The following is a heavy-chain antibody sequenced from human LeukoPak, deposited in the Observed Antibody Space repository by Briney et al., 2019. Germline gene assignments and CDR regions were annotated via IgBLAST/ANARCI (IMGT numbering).Heavy chain of an antibody. CDR1: GFVFSGHP. V-gene: IGHV3-64*01. J-gene: IGHJ4*02. Sequence: AGGSLRLSCAASGFVFSGHPMHWVRQAPGKGLECVSDISPDGTKTYYTNSVKGRFTISRDNSKNTLYLQMGSLRDEDMAMYYCARDEPGGSTDYWGRGTLVTVSS. CDR2: ISPDGTKT. CDR3: ARDEPGGSTDY. D-gene: IGHD1-14*01.